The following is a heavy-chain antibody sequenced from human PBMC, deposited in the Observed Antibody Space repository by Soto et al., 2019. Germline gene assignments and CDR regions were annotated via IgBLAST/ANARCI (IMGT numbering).Heavy chain of an antibody. D-gene: IGHD1-7*01. V-gene: IGHV3-23*01. CDR1: GFTCSSYD. CDR3: AKCIQVNWNYDAFHI. CDR2: ILVGGST. J-gene: IGHJ3*02. Sequence: EVQMLESGGGLVQPGGSLRLSCAASGFTCSSYDMSWVRQAPGKGLEWVSTILVGGSTHYPDSVKGRFTISRDNSKNTVFLQMNSLRAEDTALYYCAKCIQVNWNYDAFHIWGQGTMVTVSS.